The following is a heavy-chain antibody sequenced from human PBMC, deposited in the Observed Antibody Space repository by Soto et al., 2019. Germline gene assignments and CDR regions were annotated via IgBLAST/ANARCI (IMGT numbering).Heavy chain of an antibody. CDR3: AKGRYSSSWKVYYFDY. J-gene: IGHJ4*02. CDR2: ISYDGSNK. D-gene: IGHD6-13*01. Sequence: GGSLRLSCAASGFTFSSYGMHWVRQAPGKGLEWVAVISYDGSNKYYADSVKGRFTISRDNSKNTLYLQMNSLRAEDAAVYYCAKGRYSSSWKVYYFDYWGQGTLVTVSS. V-gene: IGHV3-30*18. CDR1: GFTFSSYG.